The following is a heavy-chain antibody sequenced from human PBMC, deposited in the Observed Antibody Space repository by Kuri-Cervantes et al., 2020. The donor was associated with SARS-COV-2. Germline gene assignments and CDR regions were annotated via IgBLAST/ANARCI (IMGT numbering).Heavy chain of an antibody. V-gene: IGHV4-34*01. J-gene: IGHJ4*02. D-gene: IGHD1-26*01. Sequence: SQTLSLTCAVYGGSFSGYYWRWIRQPPGKGLEWIGEINHSGSTNYNPSLKSRVTISVDTSKNQFSLKLSSVTAADTAVYYCARDNILFSGSGFDYWGQGTLVTVSS. CDR2: INHSGST. CDR1: GGSFSGYY. CDR3: ARDNILFSGSGFDY.